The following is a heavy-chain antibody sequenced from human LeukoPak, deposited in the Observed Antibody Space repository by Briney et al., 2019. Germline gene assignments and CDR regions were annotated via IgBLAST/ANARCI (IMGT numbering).Heavy chain of an antibody. CDR2: MNPNSGNT. CDR1: GYTFTSYD. CDR3: ATITVFGVVDYYMDV. D-gene: IGHD3-3*01. Sequence: ASVKVSCKASGYTFTSYDINWVRQATGQGLEWMGWMNPNSGNTGYAQKFQGRVTMTRDTSISTAYMELSRLRSDDTAVYYCATITVFGVVDYYMDVWGKGTTVTVSS. V-gene: IGHV1-8*02. J-gene: IGHJ6*03.